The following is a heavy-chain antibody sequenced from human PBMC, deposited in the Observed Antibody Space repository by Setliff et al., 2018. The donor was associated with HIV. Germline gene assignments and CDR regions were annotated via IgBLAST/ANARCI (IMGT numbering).Heavy chain of an antibody. J-gene: IGHJ3*02. CDR2: INTDGSSI. V-gene: IGHV3-74*01. D-gene: IGHD2-21*02. CDR3: ASSNVVVVTASVSDAFDI. CDR1: GLIFSSYW. Sequence: PGGSLRLSCAASGLIFSSYWMSWVRQAPGKGLEWVSRINTDGSSISHADSVKGRFTISRDNAKNTLFLQMNSLRAEDTAVYYCASSNVVVVTASVSDAFDIWGQGTMVTVSS.